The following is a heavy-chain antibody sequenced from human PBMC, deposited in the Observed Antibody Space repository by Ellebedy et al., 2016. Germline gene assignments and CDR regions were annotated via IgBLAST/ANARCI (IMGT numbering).Heavy chain of an antibody. J-gene: IGHJ6*03. CDR2: ISYDGSNK. CDR3: ARGGVCGGDCYPDYYYMDV. CDR1: GFTFSSYA. Sequence: GGSLRLSCAASGFTFSSYAMHWVRQAPGKGLEWVAVISYDGSNKYYADSVKGRFTISRDNSKNTLYLQMNSLRAEATAVYYCARGGVCGGDCYPDYYYMDVWGKGTTVTVSS. V-gene: IGHV3-30*04. D-gene: IGHD2-21*02.